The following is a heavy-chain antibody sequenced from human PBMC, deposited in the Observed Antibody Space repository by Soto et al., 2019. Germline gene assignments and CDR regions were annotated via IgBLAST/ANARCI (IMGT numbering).Heavy chain of an antibody. J-gene: IGHJ6*02. CDR2: IYPGDSDT. CDR3: ARHGDSSSWYSRYYYYGMDV. D-gene: IGHD6-13*01. Sequence: VESLKISCKGSGYSLTSYWIVWVRQMPGKCLEWMGIIYPGDSDTRYSPSFQGQVTISADKSISTAYLQWSSLKASDTAMYYCARHGDSSSWYSRYYYYGMDVWGQGTTVTVSS. V-gene: IGHV5-51*01. CDR1: GYSLTSYW.